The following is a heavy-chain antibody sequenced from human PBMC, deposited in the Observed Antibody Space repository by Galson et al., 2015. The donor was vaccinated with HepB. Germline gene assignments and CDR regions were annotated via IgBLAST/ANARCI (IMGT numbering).Heavy chain of an antibody. J-gene: IGHJ3*02. D-gene: IGHD5-24*01. Sequence: SLRLSCAASGFTLSSHAMHWVRQAPGKGLEWVAGISYDGSNKYYIDSVKGRFTISRDNSKNTLSVQMNSLRAEDTAVYYCAREGGDGYTFDAFDIWGQGTMVTVSS. CDR3: AREGGDGYTFDAFDI. CDR2: ISYDGSNK. V-gene: IGHV3-30-3*01. CDR1: GFTLSSHA.